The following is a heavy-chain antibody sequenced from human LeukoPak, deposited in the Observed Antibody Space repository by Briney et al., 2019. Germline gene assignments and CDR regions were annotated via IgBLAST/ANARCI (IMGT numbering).Heavy chain of an antibody. V-gene: IGHV3-48*01. Sequence: GGSLRLSCAASGFTFSSYSMNWVRQAPGKGLEWVSYISSSSSTIYYADSVKGRFTISRDNAKNSLYLQMNSLRAEDTAVYYCARDRTPGTHDYWGQGTLVTVSS. CDR2: ISSSSSTI. J-gene: IGHJ4*02. CDR1: GFTFSSYS. CDR3: ARDRTPGTHDY.